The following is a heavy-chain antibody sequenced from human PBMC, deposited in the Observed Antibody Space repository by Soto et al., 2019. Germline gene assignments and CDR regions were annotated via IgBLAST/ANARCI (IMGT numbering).Heavy chain of an antibody. CDR1: GYTFTSYG. Sequence: QVHLVQSGAEVKKPGASVKVSCKASGYTFTSYGITWVRQAPGQGLEWMGWISAHNGNTDYAQKLQGRVIVTRETYTSTAYMELSSLISDHTAVHFCARGRYGDYWGQGALVTVSS. V-gene: IGHV1-18*01. CDR2: ISAHNGNT. J-gene: IGHJ4*02. D-gene: IGHD1-1*01. CDR3: ARGRYGDY.